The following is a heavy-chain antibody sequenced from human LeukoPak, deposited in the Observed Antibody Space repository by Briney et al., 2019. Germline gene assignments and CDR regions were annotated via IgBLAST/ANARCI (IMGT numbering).Heavy chain of an antibody. CDR1: GFTFDDYT. CDR3: APLGGMREFDY. V-gene: IGHV3-43*01. Sequence: GGSLRLSCAASGFTFDDYTMHWVRQAPGKGLEWVSLISWDGGSTYYADSVKGRSTISRDNSKNSLYLQMNSLRTEDTALYYCAPLGGMREFDYWGQGTLVTVSS. J-gene: IGHJ4*02. CDR2: ISWDGGST. D-gene: IGHD2-15*01.